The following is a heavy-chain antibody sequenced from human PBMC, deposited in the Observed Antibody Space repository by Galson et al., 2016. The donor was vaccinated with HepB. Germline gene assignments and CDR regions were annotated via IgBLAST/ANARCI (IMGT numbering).Heavy chain of an antibody. V-gene: IGHV3-33*01. Sequence: SLRLSCAAFGFAFSSYGMHWVRQAPGKGLEWVAFIWYDGSNKYYADSVKGRFTISRDTSKNTLNLQMNSLRAEDTAVYYCARPHVAMVTGYYYGMDVWGQGTTVIVSS. D-gene: IGHD5-18*01. CDR2: IWYDGSNK. J-gene: IGHJ6*02. CDR1: GFAFSSYG. CDR3: ARPHVAMVTGYYYGMDV.